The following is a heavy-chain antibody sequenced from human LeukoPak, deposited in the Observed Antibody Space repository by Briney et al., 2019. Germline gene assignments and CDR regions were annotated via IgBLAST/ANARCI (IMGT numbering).Heavy chain of an antibody. Sequence: SETLSLTCTVSGGSISRYYWSWIRQPAGKGLEWIGRIYTSGSTNYNPSLKSRVTISVDTSKNQFSLKLSSVTAADTAVYYCASRYYDYVWGSYRSPFDYWGQGTLVTVSS. CDR2: IYTSGST. J-gene: IGHJ4*02. D-gene: IGHD3-16*02. CDR1: GGSISRYY. CDR3: ASRYYDYVWGSYRSPFDY. V-gene: IGHV4-4*07.